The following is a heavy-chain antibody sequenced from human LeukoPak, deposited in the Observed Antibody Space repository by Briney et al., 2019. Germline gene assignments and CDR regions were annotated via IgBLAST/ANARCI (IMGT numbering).Heavy chain of an antibody. CDR2: ISGYNGHA. J-gene: IGHJ4*02. V-gene: IGHV1-18*01. Sequence: ASVKVSCKTFGYTFTSYAFSWVRQAPGQGLEWMGWISGYNGHAHFAQKFQDRVNMTADTVTSTVYMELRSLRSDDTAVYYCAREGVFFYDSTGLDLWGQGTLVSVPT. CDR1: GYTFTSYA. CDR3: AREGVFFYDSTGLDL. D-gene: IGHD3-22*01.